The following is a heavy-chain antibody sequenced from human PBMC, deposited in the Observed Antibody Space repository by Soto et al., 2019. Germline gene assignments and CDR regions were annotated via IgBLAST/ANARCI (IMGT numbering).Heavy chain of an antibody. CDR3: AREGPAPYYYYGMDV. V-gene: IGHV1-18*01. CDR1: GYSFTTYG. CDR2: ISAYNGNT. J-gene: IGHJ6*02. Sequence: QVQLVQSGGEVKKPGASVKVSCKTSGYSFTTYGISWVRQAPGQGLEWMGWISAYNGNTNYAQKLQGRVTMTTDTSTSTAYMELSSLRSDETAVYYCAREGPAPYYYYGMDVWGQGSTVTVSS.